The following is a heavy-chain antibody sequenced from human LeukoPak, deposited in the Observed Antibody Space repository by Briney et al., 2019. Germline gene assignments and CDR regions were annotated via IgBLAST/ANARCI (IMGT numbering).Heavy chain of an antibody. CDR3: ARVLDSNYNY. V-gene: IGHV1-69*04. CDR2: IIPILGIA. J-gene: IGHJ4*02. CDR1: GGTFSSYA. Sequence: RASVKVSCKASGGTFSSYAISWVRQAPGQGLEWMGRIIPILGIANYAQKFQGRVTITADKSTSTAYMEPSSLRSEDTAVYYCARVLDSNYNYWGQGTLVTVSS. D-gene: IGHD4-11*01.